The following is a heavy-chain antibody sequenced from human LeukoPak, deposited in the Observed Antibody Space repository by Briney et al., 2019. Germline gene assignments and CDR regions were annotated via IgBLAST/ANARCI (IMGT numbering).Heavy chain of an antibody. CDR3: ARDPAGPDTAMVSGFDY. V-gene: IGHV3-74*01. J-gene: IGHJ4*02. CDR1: GFTFSGHW. Sequence: GGSLRLSCAVSGFTFSGHWMFWVRQAPGKGLVWVSSINSDGSGASYMDSVKGRFTVSRDNAKNTLYLQMNSLRAEDTAVYYCARDPAGPDTAMVSGFDYWGQGTLVTVSS. CDR2: INSDGSGA. D-gene: IGHD5-18*01.